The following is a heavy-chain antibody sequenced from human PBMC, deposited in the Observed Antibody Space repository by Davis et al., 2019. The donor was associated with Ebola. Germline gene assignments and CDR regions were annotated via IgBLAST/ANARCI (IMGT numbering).Heavy chain of an antibody. CDR1: GFTFSSYA. CDR2: ISYDGSNK. CDR3: ARAVDSSSSVFDY. V-gene: IGHV3-30-3*01. Sequence: PGGSLRLSCAASGFTFSSYAMHWVRQAPGKGLEWVAVISYDGSNKYYADSVKGRFTISRDNSKNTLYLQMNSLRAEDTAVYYCARAVDSSSSVFDYWGQGTLVTVSS. J-gene: IGHJ4*02. D-gene: IGHD6-6*01.